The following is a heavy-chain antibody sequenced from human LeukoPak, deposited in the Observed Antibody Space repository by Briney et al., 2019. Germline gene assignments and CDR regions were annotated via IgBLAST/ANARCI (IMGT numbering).Heavy chain of an antibody. D-gene: IGHD1-26*01. CDR2: INPNSGGT. V-gene: IGHV1-2*02. CDR3: ANSGSYSDWFNP. Sequence: GASVKVTCKASGYTFTGYYMNWVRQAPGQGLEWMGWINPNSGGTNYAQKFQGRVTMTRDTSISTAYMELSRLRSDDTAVYYCANSGSYSDWFNPWGQGTLVTVSS. J-gene: IGHJ5*02. CDR1: GYTFTGYY.